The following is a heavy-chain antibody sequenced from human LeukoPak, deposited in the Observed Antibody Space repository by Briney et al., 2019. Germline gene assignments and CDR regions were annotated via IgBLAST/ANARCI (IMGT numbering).Heavy chain of an antibody. J-gene: IGHJ1*01. V-gene: IGHV3-53*01. CDR1: GFTVSSNY. D-gene: IGHD3-22*01. CDR2: IYSGGST. Sequence: QPGRSLRLSCAASGFTVSSNYMSWVRQAPGKGLEWVSVIYSGGSTYYADSVKGRFTISRDNSKNTLYLQMNSLRAEDTAVYYCARDLGYYDSSGYYYSYFQHWGQGTLVTVSS. CDR3: ARDLGYYDSSGYYYSYFQH.